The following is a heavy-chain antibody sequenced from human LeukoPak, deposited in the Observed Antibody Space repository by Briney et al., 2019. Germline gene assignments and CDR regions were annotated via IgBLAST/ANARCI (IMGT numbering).Heavy chain of an antibody. D-gene: IGHD1-26*01. Sequence: SETLSLTCIVSGGSISSHYWSWIRQPPGKGLEWIGYIYYSGTTNYNPSLKSRVTISVDTSKNQFSLNLTSVTAADTAMYYCARPVPNSGNYPGAFDIWGQGTMVTVSS. CDR2: IYYSGTT. CDR3: ARPVPNSGNYPGAFDI. CDR1: GGSISSHY. J-gene: IGHJ3*02. V-gene: IGHV4-59*11.